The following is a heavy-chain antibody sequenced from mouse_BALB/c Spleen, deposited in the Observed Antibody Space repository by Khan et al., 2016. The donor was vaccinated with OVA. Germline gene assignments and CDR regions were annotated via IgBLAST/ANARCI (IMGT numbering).Heavy chain of an antibody. CDR2: ISYSGGT. D-gene: IGHD1-1*01. V-gene: IGHV3-2*02. Sequence: EVQLQVSGPGLVKPSQSLSLTCTVTGYSITSGYAWNWIRQFPGNKLEWMGYISYSGGTSYNPSLKSRISITRDTSKNQFFLQLNSVTTEDTATYYCARGNYYGYYFDYWGQGTTLTVSS. CDR1: GYSITSGYA. J-gene: IGHJ2*01. CDR3: ARGNYYGYYFDY.